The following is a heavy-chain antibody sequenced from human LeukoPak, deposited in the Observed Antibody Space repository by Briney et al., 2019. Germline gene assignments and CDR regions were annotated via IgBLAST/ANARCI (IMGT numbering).Heavy chain of an antibody. J-gene: IGHJ3*02. D-gene: IGHD6-19*01. Sequence: ASVKVSCKVSGYTPTELSMHWVRQAPGKGLEWMGGFDPEDGETIYAQKFRGRVTMTEDTSTDTAYMELSSLRSDDTAVYYCARSGWGNRHAFDIWGQGTMVTVSS. CDR2: FDPEDGET. CDR3: ARSGWGNRHAFDI. V-gene: IGHV1-24*01. CDR1: GYTPTELS.